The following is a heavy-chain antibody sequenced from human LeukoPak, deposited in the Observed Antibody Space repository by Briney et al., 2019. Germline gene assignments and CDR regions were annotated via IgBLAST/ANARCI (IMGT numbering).Heavy chain of an antibody. J-gene: IGHJ4*02. CDR1: GYTFTGYY. CDR3: ARDDSGYSYGYDY. D-gene: IGHD5-18*01. V-gene: IGHV1-2*02. Sequence: GASVKVSCKASGYTFTGYYMHWVRQAPGQGLEWMGWINPNSGGTNYAQKFQGRVTMTRDTSISAAYMELSRLRSDDTAVYYCARDDSGYSYGYDYWGQGTLVTVSS. CDR2: INPNSGGT.